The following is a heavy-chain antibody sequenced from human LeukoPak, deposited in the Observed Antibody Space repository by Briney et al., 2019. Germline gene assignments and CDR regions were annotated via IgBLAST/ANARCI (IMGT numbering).Heavy chain of an antibody. Sequence: SETLSLTCAVSGGFISSGGYSWSWIRQPPGKGLEWIGCIYHSGSTYYNPSLKSRVTISVDRSKNQFSLKLSSVTAADTAVYYCARARIAARPRQGGGYYMDVWGKGATVTVSS. V-gene: IGHV4-30-2*01. CDR3: ARARIAARPRQGGGYYMDV. D-gene: IGHD6-6*01. J-gene: IGHJ6*03. CDR2: IYHSGST. CDR1: GGFISSGGYS.